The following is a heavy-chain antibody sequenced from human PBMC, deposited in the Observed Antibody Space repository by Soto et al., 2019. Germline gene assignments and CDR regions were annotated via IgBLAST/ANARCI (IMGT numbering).Heavy chain of an antibody. CDR1: GGSISSGGYC. Sequence: QVQLQESGPGLVKPSQTLSLTCTVSGGSISSGGYCWGWIRQHPGKGLEWIGYTKYSGSTYYNPSLKSRVTISVDTSKNQFSLKLSSVTAADTAVYYCARDYGGAWYFDLWGRGTLVTVSS. V-gene: IGHV4-31*03. CDR3: ARDYGGAWYFDL. J-gene: IGHJ2*01. CDR2: TKYSGST. D-gene: IGHD3-16*01.